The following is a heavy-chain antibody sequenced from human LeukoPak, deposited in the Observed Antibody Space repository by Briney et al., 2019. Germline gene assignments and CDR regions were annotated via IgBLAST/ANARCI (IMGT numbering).Heavy chain of an antibody. CDR2: ISGSGGST. V-gene: IGHV3-23*01. CDR1: GFTFSTYS. J-gene: IGHJ4*02. CDR3: ATKGSSDYFDY. D-gene: IGHD6-6*01. Sequence: GGSLRLSCAASGFTFSTYSMNWVRQAPGKGLEWVSAISGSGGSTYYADSVKGRFTISRDNSKNTLYLQMNSLRAEDTAVYYCATKGSSDYFDYWGQGTLVTVSS.